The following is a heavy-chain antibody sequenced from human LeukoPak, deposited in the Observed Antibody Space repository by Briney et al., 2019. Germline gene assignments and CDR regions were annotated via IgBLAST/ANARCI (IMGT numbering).Heavy chain of an antibody. V-gene: IGHV4-38-2*01. CDR1: GYSISSGYY. J-gene: IGHJ4*02. CDR3: ARHGKDIVVAYFDY. CDR2: NYHRGST. D-gene: IGHD2-2*01. Sequence: SETLSLTCAVSGYSISSGYYWGWIRQPPGKGLEWVGSNYHRGSTYYKQSLKRRVTISVDTPKNQFSLQLSSVTAAKTAVYYCARHGKDIVVAYFDYWGQGTLVTVSS.